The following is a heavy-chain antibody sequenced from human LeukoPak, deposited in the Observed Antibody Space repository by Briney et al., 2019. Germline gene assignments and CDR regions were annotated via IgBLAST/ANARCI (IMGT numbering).Heavy chain of an antibody. Sequence: ASVKVSCKASGYTFTSYGISWVRQAPGQGLEWMGWISAHNGNTNYAQKLQGRVTMTTDTSTSTAYMELRSLRSDDTAVYYCARVPGRYYDILTGYNYYYYGMDVWGQGTTVTVSS. D-gene: IGHD3-9*01. J-gene: IGHJ6*02. CDR2: ISAHNGNT. CDR3: ARVPGRYYDILTGYNYYYYGMDV. CDR1: GYTFTSYG. V-gene: IGHV1-18*01.